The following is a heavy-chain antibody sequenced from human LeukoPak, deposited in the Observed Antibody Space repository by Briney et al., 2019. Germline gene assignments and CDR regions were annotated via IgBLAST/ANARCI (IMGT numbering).Heavy chain of an antibody. D-gene: IGHD2-2*02. CDR1: GYTFTGYY. V-gene: IGHV1-18*04. Sequence: ASVKVSCRASGYTFTGYYMHWVRQAPGQGLEWMGWISAYNGNTNYTQNLQGRVTMTTDTSTSTAYMELRSLRSDDTAIYYCARDRIIVVPTVIPTYYYYGLDVWGQGTTVTVSS. J-gene: IGHJ6*02. CDR3: ARDRIIVVPTVIPTYYYYGLDV. CDR2: ISAYNGNT.